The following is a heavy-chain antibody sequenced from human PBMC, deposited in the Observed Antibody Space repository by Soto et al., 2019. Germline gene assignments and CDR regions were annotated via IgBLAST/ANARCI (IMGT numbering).Heavy chain of an antibody. V-gene: IGHV4-31*03. D-gene: IGHD5-18*01. CDR1: GGSLSSGCYY. Sequence: TLSLPCTVSGGSLSSGCYYWSWIRQHPGKGLEWIGYIYYSGSTYYNPSLKSRVTISVDTSKKQFSLKLRSVTPADTAVYYCARESDTAMVGFDYWGQGTLGTVSS. CDR2: IYYSGST. J-gene: IGHJ4*02. CDR3: ARESDTAMVGFDY.